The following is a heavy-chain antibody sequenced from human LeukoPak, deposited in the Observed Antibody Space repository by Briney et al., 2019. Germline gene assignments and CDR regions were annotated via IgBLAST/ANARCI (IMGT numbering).Heavy chain of an antibody. CDR3: AKRGIVIRSVIMIGFHKEAYYFDY. CDR2: ITVAT. CDR1: GFSFSTYS. J-gene: IGHJ4*02. D-gene: IGHD3-10*01. V-gene: IGHV3-23*01. Sequence: PGRSLRLSCAVSGFSFSTYSMSWVRQAPGKGLEGVSTITVATYYGDSVKGRFIISTDTSNNTVYLQMNTMRVEDTAVYFCAKRGIVIRSVIMIGFHKEAYYFDYWGQGILVTVSS.